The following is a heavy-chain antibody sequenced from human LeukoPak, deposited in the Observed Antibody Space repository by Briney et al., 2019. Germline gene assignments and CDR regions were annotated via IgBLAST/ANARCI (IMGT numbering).Heavy chain of an antibody. CDR3: ARGRLTRKPVAATLYYFDY. D-gene: IGHD6-19*01. CDR2: INPSGGST. CDR1: GYTFTSYY. Sequence: ASVKVSCKASGYTFTSYYMHWVRQAPGQGLEWMGIINPSGGSTSYAQKFQGRVTMTRDTSISTAYMELSRLRSDDTAVYYCARGRLTRKPVAATLYYFDYWGQGTLVTVSS. V-gene: IGHV1-46*01. J-gene: IGHJ4*02.